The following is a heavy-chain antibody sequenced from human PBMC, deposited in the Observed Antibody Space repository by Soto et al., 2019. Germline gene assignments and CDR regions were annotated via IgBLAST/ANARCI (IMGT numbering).Heavy chain of an antibody. J-gene: IGHJ6*02. Sequence: PSETLSLTCTVSGGSISSGGYYWNWIRQHPGKGLEWIGYTYYSGNTYYNPSLNSRVTISADTSKDQFSLKLSSVTAADTAVYYCARDTLVPAAKERSMDVWGQGTTVTVSS. CDR2: TYYSGNT. CDR3: ARDTLVPAAKERSMDV. V-gene: IGHV4-31*03. D-gene: IGHD2-2*01. CDR1: GGSISSGGYY.